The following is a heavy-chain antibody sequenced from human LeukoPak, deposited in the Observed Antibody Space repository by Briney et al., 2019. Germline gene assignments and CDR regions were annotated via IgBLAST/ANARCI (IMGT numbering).Heavy chain of an antibody. Sequence: ASVQVSCKTSGYTFTSYYIHWLRQAPGQRFEWMGWSDPKSGATKYEHFQGRVTMTRDTSISTAYMELSRLTSDDTAVYYCARDLKGQQLVRFDYWGQGTLVTVSS. CDR1: GYTFTSYY. J-gene: IGHJ4*02. CDR3: ARDLKGQQLVRFDY. CDR2: SDPKSGAT. V-gene: IGHV1-2*02. D-gene: IGHD6-13*01.